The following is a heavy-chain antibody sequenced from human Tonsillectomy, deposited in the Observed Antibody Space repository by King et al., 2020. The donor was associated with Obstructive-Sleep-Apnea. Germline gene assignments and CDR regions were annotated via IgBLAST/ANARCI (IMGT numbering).Heavy chain of an antibody. V-gene: IGHV4-59*08. CDR1: GGAISSYY. J-gene: IGHJ1*01. Sequence: VQLQESGPGLVKPSETLSLTCTVSGGAISSYYWSWIRQPPGKGLEWIGYRHFSGRNNHNPSLTSRVTISVATAKTQFSLKLSSVTAADTAVYYCARPAVAGTLWYFQHWGQGTLVTVSS. CDR2: RHFSGRN. D-gene: IGHD6-19*01. CDR3: ARPAVAGTLWYFQH.